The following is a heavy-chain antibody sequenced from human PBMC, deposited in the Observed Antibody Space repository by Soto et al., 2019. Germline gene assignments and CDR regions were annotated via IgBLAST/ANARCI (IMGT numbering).Heavy chain of an antibody. CDR1: GFTFSSYS. V-gene: IGHV3-21*01. D-gene: IGHD4-4*01. J-gene: IGHJ6*02. CDR2: ISSSSSYI. CDR3: ARHSDDYIADYGMDV. Sequence: GGSLRLSCAASGFTFSSYSMNWVRQAPGKGLEWVSSISSSSSYIYYADSVKGRFTISRDNAKNSLYLQMNSLRAEDTAVYYCARHSDDYIADYGMDVWGQGTTVTVSS.